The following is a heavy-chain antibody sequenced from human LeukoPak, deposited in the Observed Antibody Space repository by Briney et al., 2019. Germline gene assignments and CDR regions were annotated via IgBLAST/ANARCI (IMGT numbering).Heavy chain of an antibody. D-gene: IGHD3-22*01. CDR1: GGSISSGSYY. CDR2: IYTSGST. Sequence: PSQTLSLTCTVSGGSISSGSYYWSWIRQPAGKGLEWIGRIYTSGSTNYNPSLKSRVTISVDTSKNQFSLKLSSVTAADTAVYYCARTVSDYYDSSGYWFFDYWGQGTLVTVSS. J-gene: IGHJ4*02. V-gene: IGHV4-61*02. CDR3: ARTVSDYYDSSGYWFFDY.